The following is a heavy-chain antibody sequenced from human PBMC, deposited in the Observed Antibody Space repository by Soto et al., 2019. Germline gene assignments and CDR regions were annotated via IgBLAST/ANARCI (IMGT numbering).Heavy chain of an antibody. J-gene: IGHJ6*02. CDR2: ISGYNGNT. Sequence: QVQLVESGAEVKKPGASVKVSCKASGYTFTNYGISWVRQAPGQGLEWMGWISGYNGNTKYAQKFQGRVTMTTDTPTNTAYMDLRSLRSDDTAVYYCARYREYYYDSSGNYYYHYGMDVWCQGTTVTVS. CDR1: GYTFTNYG. D-gene: IGHD3-22*01. CDR3: ARYREYYYDSSGNYYYHYGMDV. V-gene: IGHV1-18*04.